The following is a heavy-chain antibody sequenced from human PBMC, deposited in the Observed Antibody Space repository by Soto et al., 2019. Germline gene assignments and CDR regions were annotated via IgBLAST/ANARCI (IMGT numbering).Heavy chain of an antibody. Sequence: SETLSLTCTVSGGSISSSSYYWGWIRQPPGKGLEWIGSIYYSGSTYYNPSLKSRVTISVDTSKNQFSLKLSSVTAADTAVYYCARRGAAAFDYWGQGTLVTVSS. CDR3: ARRGAAAFDY. CDR2: IYYSGST. V-gene: IGHV4-39*01. CDR1: GGSISSSSYY. J-gene: IGHJ4*02. D-gene: IGHD6-13*01.